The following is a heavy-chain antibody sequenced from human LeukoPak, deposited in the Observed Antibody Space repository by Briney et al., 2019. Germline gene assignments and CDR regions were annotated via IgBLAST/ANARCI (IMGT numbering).Heavy chain of an antibody. CDR1: GFTFSSYG. D-gene: IGHD3-10*01. V-gene: IGHV3-30*02. CDR2: IRYDGSNK. Sequence: GGSLRLSCAASGFTFSSYGMHWVRQAPGKGLEWVAFIRYDGSNKYYADSVKGRFTISRDNSKNTLYLQMNSLRAEDTAVYYCAKRSLAFRGVQYYFDYWGQGTLVTVSS. CDR3: AKRSLAFRGVQYYFDY. J-gene: IGHJ4*02.